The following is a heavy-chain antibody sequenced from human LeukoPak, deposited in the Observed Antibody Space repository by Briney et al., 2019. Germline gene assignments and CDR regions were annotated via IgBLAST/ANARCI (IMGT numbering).Heavy chain of an antibody. CDR2: ISYDGSNK. CDR3: AREGVAQLDY. CDR1: GFTSSSYA. Sequence: PGRSLRPSCAASGFTSSSYAMHWVRQAPGKGLEWVAVISYDGSNKYYADSVKGRFTISRDNSKNTLYLQTNSLRAEDTAVYYCAREGVAQLDYWGQGTLVTVSS. J-gene: IGHJ4*02. D-gene: IGHD3-3*01. V-gene: IGHV3-30-3*01.